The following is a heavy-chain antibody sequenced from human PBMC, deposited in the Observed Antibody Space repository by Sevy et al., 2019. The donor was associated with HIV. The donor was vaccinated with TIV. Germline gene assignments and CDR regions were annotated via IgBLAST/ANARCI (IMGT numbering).Heavy chain of an antibody. CDR3: AREGAGGFDY. Sequence: GGSLRLSCAASGFTCSGYWMSWVRQAPGKGLQWVANIKQDGSKNEFVDSVKGRFTISRDNPKNSLYLQMNSLRAEDTAVYYCAREGAGGFDYWGQGTLVTVS. J-gene: IGHJ4*02. V-gene: IGHV3-7*01. D-gene: IGHD2-15*01. CDR1: GFTCSGYW. CDR2: IKQDGSKN.